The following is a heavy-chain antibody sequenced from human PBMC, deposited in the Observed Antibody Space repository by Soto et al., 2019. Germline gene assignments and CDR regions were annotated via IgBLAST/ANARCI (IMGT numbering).Heavy chain of an antibody. D-gene: IGHD5-12*01. CDR1: GGTFSSYA. CDR3: ARGYSGYFYYYYYGMDV. V-gene: IGHV1-69*13. CDR2: IIPIFGTA. J-gene: IGHJ6*02. Sequence: SVKVSCKASGGTFSSYAISRVRQAPGQGLEWMGGIIPIFGTANYAQKFQGRVTITADESTSTAYMELSSLRSEDTAVYYCARGYSGYFYYYYYGMDVWGQGTTVTVSS.